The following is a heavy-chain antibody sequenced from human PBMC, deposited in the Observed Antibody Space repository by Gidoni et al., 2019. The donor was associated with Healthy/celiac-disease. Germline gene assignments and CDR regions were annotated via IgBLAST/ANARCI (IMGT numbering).Heavy chain of an antibody. D-gene: IGHD2-2*01. CDR2: ISGRGGST. V-gene: IGHV3-23*01. CDR3: AKGRRGYCSSTSCNGFDY. Sequence: EVQLLESGGDLVQPGGSLRLSCAASGFPFSSYAMSWVSQAPGKGLGWVSAISGRGGSTYYADSVKGRFTISRDNAKNTRYLQMNSLRAEDTAVYYCAKGRRGYCSSTSCNGFDYWGQGTLVTVSS. CDR1: GFPFSSYA. J-gene: IGHJ4*02.